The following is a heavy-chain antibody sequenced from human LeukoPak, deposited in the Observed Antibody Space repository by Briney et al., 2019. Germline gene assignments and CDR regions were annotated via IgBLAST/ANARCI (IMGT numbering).Heavy chain of an antibody. V-gene: IGHV4-39*01. CDR2: IYYSGST. Sequence: SETLSLTCTVSGGSISSSSYYWGWIRQPPGTGLEWIGSIYYSGSTYYHPSLKSRVTISVDTSKNQFSLKLSSVTAADTAVYYCARLDYYYYYMDVWGKGTTVTISS. CDR3: ARLDYYYYYMDV. CDR1: GGSISSSSYY. J-gene: IGHJ6*03.